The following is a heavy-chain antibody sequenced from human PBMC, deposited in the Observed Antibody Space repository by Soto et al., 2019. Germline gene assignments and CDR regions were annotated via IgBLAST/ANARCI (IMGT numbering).Heavy chain of an antibody. CDR3: ARGKGGQQLVLWY. CDR1: GYTYTRYD. CDR2: MNPNSGNT. J-gene: IGHJ4*02. V-gene: IGHV1-8*01. D-gene: IGHD6-13*01. Sequence: ASVKVSCKASGYTYTRYDINWVRPATGQGLEWMGWMNPNSGNTGYAQKFQGRVTMTRNTSISTAYMELSSLRSEDTAVYYCARGKGGQQLVLWYWGQGTLVTVSS.